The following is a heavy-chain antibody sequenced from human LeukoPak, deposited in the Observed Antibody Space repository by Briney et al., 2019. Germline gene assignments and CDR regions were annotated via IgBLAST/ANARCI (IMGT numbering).Heavy chain of an antibody. CDR3: ANLFVGDYGVDDGDAFDI. J-gene: IGHJ3*02. D-gene: IGHD4-17*01. Sequence: VASVKVSCKASGYTFTSYGIRWVRQAPGQGLEWMGWISAYNGNTNYAQKLQGRVTMTTDTSTSTAYMELRSLRSDDTAVYYCANLFVGDYGVDDGDAFDIWGQGTMITVSS. CDR2: ISAYNGNT. CDR1: GYTFTSYG. V-gene: IGHV1-18*01.